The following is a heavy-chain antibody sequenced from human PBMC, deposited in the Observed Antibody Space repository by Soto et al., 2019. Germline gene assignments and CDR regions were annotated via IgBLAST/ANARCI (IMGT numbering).Heavy chain of an antibody. CDR3: ARATGYSSGWYGRLYFDY. CDR2: IYYSGST. J-gene: IGHJ4*02. CDR1: GGSISSYY. Sequence: SETLSLTCTVSGGSISSYYWSWIRQPPGKGLEWIGYIYYSGSTNYNPSLKSRVTISVDTSKNQFSLKLSSVTAADTAVYYCARATGYSSGWYGRLYFDYWGQGTLVTVSS. D-gene: IGHD6-19*01. V-gene: IGHV4-59*01.